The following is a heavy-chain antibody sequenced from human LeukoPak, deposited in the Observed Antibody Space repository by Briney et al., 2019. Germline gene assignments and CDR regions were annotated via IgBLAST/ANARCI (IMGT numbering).Heavy chain of an antibody. CDR2: IYSDNT. Sequence: GGSLRLSCTVSGFTVSSNSMSWVRQAPGKGLEWVSFIYSDNTHYSDSVKGRFTISRDNSKNTLYLQMNSLRAEDTAVYYCARGGSVLRFLEWLLFPFDYWGQGTLVTVSS. D-gene: IGHD3-3*01. V-gene: IGHV3-53*01. CDR3: ARGGSVLRFLEWLLFPFDY. CDR1: GFTVSSNS. J-gene: IGHJ4*02.